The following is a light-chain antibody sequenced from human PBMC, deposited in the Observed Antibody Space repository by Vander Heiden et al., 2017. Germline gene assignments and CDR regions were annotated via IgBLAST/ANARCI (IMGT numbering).Light chain of an antibody. J-gene: IGKJ5*01. Sequence: EIVMTQSPATLSVSPGERATLSCRASQSVSSNLAWYQQKRGQAPRRLIYGASTRATGIPARFSGSGSGKEFTLTISSLQAEDFAVYYCQQYKNWRITVGQGTRLEMK. CDR3: QQYKNWRIT. CDR1: QSVSSN. V-gene: IGKV3-15*01. CDR2: GAS.